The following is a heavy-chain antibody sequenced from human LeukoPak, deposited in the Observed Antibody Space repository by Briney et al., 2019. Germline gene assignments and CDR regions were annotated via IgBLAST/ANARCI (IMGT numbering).Heavy chain of an antibody. D-gene: IGHD4-17*01. CDR3: ARDRVGTVTSYYFDY. J-gene: IGHJ4*02. CDR1: GFTFSSYA. Sequence: GGSLRLSCAASGFTFSSYAVSWVRQAPGKGLEWVALISYDGSNKYYADSVKGRFTISRDNSKNTLYLQMNSLSVEDTAIYYCARDRVGTVTSYYFDYWGQGTLVTVSS. CDR2: ISYDGSNK. V-gene: IGHV3-30*04.